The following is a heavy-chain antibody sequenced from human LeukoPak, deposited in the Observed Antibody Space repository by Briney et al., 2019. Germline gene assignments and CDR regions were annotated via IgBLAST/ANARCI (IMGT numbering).Heavy chain of an antibody. D-gene: IGHD4-23*01. J-gene: IGHJ4*02. CDR3: AKDLEYGGVFTRWYFDY. Sequence: GGSLRLSCAASGFTFSSYSMNWVRQAPGKGLEWVSSISSSSSYIYYADSVKGRFTISRDNAKNSLYLQMNSLRAEDTAVYYCAKDLEYGGVFTRWYFDYWGQGTLVTVSS. V-gene: IGHV3-21*04. CDR1: GFTFSSYS. CDR2: ISSSSSYI.